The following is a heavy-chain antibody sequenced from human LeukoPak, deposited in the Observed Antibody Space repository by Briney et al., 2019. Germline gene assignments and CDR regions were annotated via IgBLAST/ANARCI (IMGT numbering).Heavy chain of an antibody. CDR3: AKLSAGTTGY. CDR1: GFTFSGYI. CDR2: ITGSGGGT. Sequence: AGGSLRLSCSASGFTFSGYIMSWVRQAPGKGLEWVSAITGSGGGTYYADAVKGRFTISRDNSKSTLYLQMNSLRAEDTAVYYCAKLSAGTTGYWGQGTLVTVSS. V-gene: IGHV3-23*01. J-gene: IGHJ4*02. D-gene: IGHD1-1*01.